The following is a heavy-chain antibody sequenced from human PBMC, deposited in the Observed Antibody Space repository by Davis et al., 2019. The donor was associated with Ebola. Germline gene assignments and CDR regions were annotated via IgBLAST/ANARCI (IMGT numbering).Heavy chain of an antibody. V-gene: IGHV1-18*01. CDR3: ARARYGWWFDP. Sequence: ASVKVSCKASGGTFSSYAISWVRQAPGQGLEWMGWISAYNGNTNYAQKLQGRVTMTTDTSTSTAYMELRSLRSDDTAVYYCARARYGWWFDPWGQGTLGTVSS. J-gene: IGHJ5*02. CDR2: ISAYNGNT. D-gene: IGHD4-17*01. CDR1: GGTFSSYA.